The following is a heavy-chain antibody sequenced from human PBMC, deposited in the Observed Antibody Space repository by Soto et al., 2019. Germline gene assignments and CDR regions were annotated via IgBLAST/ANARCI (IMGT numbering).Heavy chain of an antibody. CDR3: ARGFPPYDILTGETNDAFDI. J-gene: IGHJ3*02. V-gene: IGHV1-8*01. CDR2: MNPNSGNP. Sequence: GLEWMGCMNPNSGNPGYAQKFQGRVTMTRNTSISTAYMELSSLRSEDTAVYYCARGFPPYDILTGETNDAFDIWGQGTMVPVSS. D-gene: IGHD3-9*01.